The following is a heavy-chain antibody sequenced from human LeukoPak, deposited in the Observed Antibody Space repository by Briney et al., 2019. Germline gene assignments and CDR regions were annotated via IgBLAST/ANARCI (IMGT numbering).Heavy chain of an antibody. CDR1: GYTFTGCY. J-gene: IGHJ5*02. V-gene: IGHV1-2*02. CDR2: INPNSGGT. CDR3: ARDPRGSYVGGWFDP. Sequence: ASVKVSCKASGYTFTGCYMHWVRQAPGQGLEWMGWINPNSGGTNYAQKFQGRVTMTRDTSISTAYMELSRLRSDDTAVYYCARDPRGSYVGGWFDPWGQGTLVTVSS. D-gene: IGHD1-26*01.